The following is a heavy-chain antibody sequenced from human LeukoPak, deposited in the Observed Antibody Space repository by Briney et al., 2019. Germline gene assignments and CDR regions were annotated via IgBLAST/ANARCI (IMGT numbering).Heavy chain of an antibody. CDR3: AGLRGRPHAFDI. J-gene: IGHJ3*02. Sequence: SETLSLTCTVSGGSISSYYWSWIRQPAGKGLEWIGRIYTSGSTNYNPSLKSRVTISVDTSKNQFSLKLSSVSAADTAVYYCAGLRGRPHAFDIWGQGTVVTVSS. V-gene: IGHV4-4*07. D-gene: IGHD5-12*01. CDR2: IYTSGST. CDR1: GGSISSYY.